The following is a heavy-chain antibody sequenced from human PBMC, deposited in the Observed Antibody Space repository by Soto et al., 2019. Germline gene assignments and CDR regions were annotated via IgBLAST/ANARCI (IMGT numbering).Heavy chain of an antibody. Sequence: QVQLQQWGAGLLKPSETLSLTCAVYGGSFSGYYWSWIRQPPGKGLEWIGEINHSGSTNYNPSLKSRATISVDTSKNQFSLKLSSVTAADTAVYYCARGLNGVPVDNWFDPWGQGNLVTVSS. CDR3: ARGLNGVPVDNWFDP. J-gene: IGHJ5*02. D-gene: IGHD2-8*01. CDR2: INHSGST. CDR1: GGSFSGYY. V-gene: IGHV4-34*01.